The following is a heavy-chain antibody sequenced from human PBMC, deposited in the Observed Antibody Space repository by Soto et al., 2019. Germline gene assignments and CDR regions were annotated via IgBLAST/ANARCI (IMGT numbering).Heavy chain of an antibody. CDR3: ARERNPRTQFDY. CDR2: IWYDGSNK. J-gene: IGHJ4*02. V-gene: IGHV3-33*01. CDR1: GFTFSSYG. Sequence: GGSLRLSCAASGFTFSSYGMHWVRQAPGKGLEWVAVIWYDGSNKYYADSVKGRFTISRDNSKNTLYLQMNSLRAEDTAVYYCARERNPRTQFDYWGQGTLVTVSS.